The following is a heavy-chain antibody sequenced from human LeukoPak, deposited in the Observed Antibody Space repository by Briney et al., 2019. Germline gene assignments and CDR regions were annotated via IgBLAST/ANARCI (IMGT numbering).Heavy chain of an antibody. V-gene: IGHV4-34*01. CDR3: ARNWGYSSSWYSHRYYFDY. CDR1: GGSISGYY. D-gene: IGHD6-13*01. J-gene: IGHJ4*02. Sequence: SETLSLTCTVSGGSISGYYWSWIRQPPGKGREWIGEINHSGSTNYNPSLKSRVTISVDTSKNQFSLKLSSVTAADTAVYYCARNWGYSSSWYSHRYYFDYWGQGTLVTVSS. CDR2: INHSGST.